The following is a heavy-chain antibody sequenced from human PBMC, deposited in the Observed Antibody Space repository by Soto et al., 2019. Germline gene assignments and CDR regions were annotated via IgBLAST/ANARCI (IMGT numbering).Heavy chain of an antibody. Sequence: YLSLSCAVSGFTFDDNAMHWDRQSTEKGLEWVSGINWKSDIGYADSVKGRFTISRDNAENSLYLQMNSLRAEDTALYYCAISQDRGGRTTFIYWGQGTQVTVSS. CDR1: GFTFDDNA. CDR2: INWKSDI. J-gene: IGHJ4*02. D-gene: IGHD3-16*01. V-gene: IGHV3-9*01. CDR3: AISQDRGGRTTFIY.